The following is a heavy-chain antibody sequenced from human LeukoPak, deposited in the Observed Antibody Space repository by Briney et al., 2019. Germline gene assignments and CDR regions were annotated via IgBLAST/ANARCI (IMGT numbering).Heavy chain of an antibody. CDR3: AKGSSGSRPYYFDY. Sequence: PAGSLRLSCAASGFTFSSYAMSWVRQAPGEGLEWVSAITDSGGSTYYSDSVKGRFTISRDNSKNTLYLQMNTLRAEDTAIYYCAKGSSGSRPYYFDYRGQGTLVTVSS. CDR1: GFTFSSYA. CDR2: ITDSGGST. D-gene: IGHD3-22*01. V-gene: IGHV3-23*01. J-gene: IGHJ4*02.